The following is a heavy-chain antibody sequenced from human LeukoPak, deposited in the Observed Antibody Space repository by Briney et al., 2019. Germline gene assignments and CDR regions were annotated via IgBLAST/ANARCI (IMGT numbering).Heavy chain of an antibody. D-gene: IGHD3-10*01. CDR2: ISTRGSYI. J-gene: IGHJ1*01. CDR1: GFTFSSYN. V-gene: IGHV3-21*01. CDR3: ARAEVLLWFGESPGAEYFQH. Sequence: GGSLRLSCAASGFTFSSYNMNWVRQAPGKGLEWVSSISTRGSYIYYADSVRGRFTISRDNAKNSLYLQMNSLRAEDTAVYYCARAEVLLWFGESPGAEYFQHWGQGTLVTVSS.